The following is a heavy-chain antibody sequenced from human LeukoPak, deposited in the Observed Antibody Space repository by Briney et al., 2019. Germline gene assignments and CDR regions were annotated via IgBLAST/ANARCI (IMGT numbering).Heavy chain of an antibody. CDR1: GYIFTSYG. D-gene: IGHD3-10*01. CDR2: IGAYNGNT. Sequence: ASVKVSCKASGYIFTSYGISWGRQAPGQGLEWMGWIGAYNGNTNYAQKFQDRVTMTTDTSTNTAYMEVRSLRSDDTAMFYCARVMHWDLPMARGRGMDVWGQGTTVTVSS. V-gene: IGHV1-18*01. CDR3: ARVMHWDLPMARGRGMDV. J-gene: IGHJ6*02.